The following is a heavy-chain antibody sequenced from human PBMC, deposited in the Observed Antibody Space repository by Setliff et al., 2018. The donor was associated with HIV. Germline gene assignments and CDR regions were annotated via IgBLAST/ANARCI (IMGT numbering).Heavy chain of an antibody. J-gene: IGHJ4*02. V-gene: IGHV4-39*01. Sequence: LSLTCTVSGGSISSSSYYWGWIRQPPGKGLEWIGSIYYSGSTYYNPSLKSRVTISVDTSKNQFSLKLSSVTAADTAVYYCARAVPSYYYGSGSISPSFDYWGQGTLVTVPQ. D-gene: IGHD3-10*01. CDR1: GGSISSSSYY. CDR2: IYYSGST. CDR3: ARAVPSYYYGSGSISPSFDY.